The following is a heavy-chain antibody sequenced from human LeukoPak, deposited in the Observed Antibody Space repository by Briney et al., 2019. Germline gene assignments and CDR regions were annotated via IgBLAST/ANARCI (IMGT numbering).Heavy chain of an antibody. CDR1: GGSISSSNW. D-gene: IGHD4-17*01. CDR2: IYYSGST. V-gene: IGHV4-4*02. CDR3: ARIYGDPTFGTDY. J-gene: IGHJ4*02. Sequence: PSETLSLTCAVSGGSISSSNWWSWVRQPPGKGLEWIGSIYYSGSTYYNPSLKSRVTISVDTSKNQSSLKLSSVTAADTAVYYCARIYGDPTFGTDYWGQGTLVTVSS.